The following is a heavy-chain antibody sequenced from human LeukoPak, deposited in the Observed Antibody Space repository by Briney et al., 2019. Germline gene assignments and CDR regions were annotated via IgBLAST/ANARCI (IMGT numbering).Heavy chain of an antibody. CDR1: GGSFSGYY. V-gene: IGHV4-34*01. CDR3: ARILGVVLNWFDP. CDR2: INHSGST. Sequence: NPSETLSLTCAVYGGSFSGYYWSWIRQPPGKGLEWIGEINHSGSTNYNPSLKSRVTISVDTSKNQFSLKLSSVTAADTAVYYCARILGVVLNWFDPWGQGTLVTVSS. D-gene: IGHD2-2*01. J-gene: IGHJ5*02.